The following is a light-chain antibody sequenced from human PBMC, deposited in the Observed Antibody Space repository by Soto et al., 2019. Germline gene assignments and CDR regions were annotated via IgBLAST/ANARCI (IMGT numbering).Light chain of an antibody. CDR2: GES. Sequence: EIVMTQSPATLSLSAGESATLSCRASQSVSSNLAWYQQKPGQAPRILIYGESTRATGIPDRFSGSGSGTEFTLTISSLQSEDFAVYYCQKYNNWPPTCGQGTKVDIK. CDR1: QSVSSN. CDR3: QKYNNWPPT. J-gene: IGKJ1*01. V-gene: IGKV3-15*01.